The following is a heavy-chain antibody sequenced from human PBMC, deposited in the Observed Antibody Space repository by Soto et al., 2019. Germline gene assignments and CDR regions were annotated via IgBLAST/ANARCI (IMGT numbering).Heavy chain of an antibody. D-gene: IGHD2-2*01. CDR2: IIPIFGTP. V-gene: IGHV1-69*13. Sequence: ASVKVSCKPSGGAFTNYAFSWVRQAPGQGLEWMGGIIPIFGTPDYAQNFQGRVTITADESTRTASMELSSLRSDDTAVYYCARERSVGYCITTTCPKPFYYYAMDVWGQGTTVTVSS. J-gene: IGHJ6*02. CDR3: ARERSVGYCITTTCPKPFYYYAMDV. CDR1: GGAFTNYA.